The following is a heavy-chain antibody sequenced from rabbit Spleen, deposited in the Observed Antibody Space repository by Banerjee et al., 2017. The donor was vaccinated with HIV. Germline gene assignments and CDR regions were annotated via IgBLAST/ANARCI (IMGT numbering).Heavy chain of an antibody. D-gene: IGHD2-1*01. J-gene: IGHJ4*01. V-gene: IGHV1S45*01. CDR3: ARGSGTINLSL. Sequence: QEQLEESGGGLVKPGASLTLTCTASGFSLSSYWICWVRQAPGKGLEWIACIYGGGYGTTDYASWAKGRFTISKTSSTTVTLQMTSLTAADTATYFCARGSGTINLSLWGPGTLVTVS. CDR2: IYGGGYGTT. CDR1: GFSLSSYW.